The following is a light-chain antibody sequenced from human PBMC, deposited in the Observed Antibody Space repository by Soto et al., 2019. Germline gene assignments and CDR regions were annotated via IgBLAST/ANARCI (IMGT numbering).Light chain of an antibody. J-gene: IGLJ3*02. Sequence: QSVLTQPASVSGSPGQSITISCTGTSSDVGTYNLVSWYQHHPGKAPKVMVYEGTKRPSGVSNRFSGSKSGNTASLTISGRQAEDEADYFCCSYAGNSTLLFGGGTKLTVL. V-gene: IGLV2-23*01. CDR1: SSDVGTYNL. CDR3: CSYAGNSTLL. CDR2: EGT.